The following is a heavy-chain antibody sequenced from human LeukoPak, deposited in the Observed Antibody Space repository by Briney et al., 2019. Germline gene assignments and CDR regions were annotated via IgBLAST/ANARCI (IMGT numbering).Heavy chain of an antibody. J-gene: IGHJ4*02. Sequence: GGSLRLSCAASGFTFSSYAMSWVRQAPGKGLEWVSAISGSGGSTYYADSVKGRLTISRDNSKNTLYLQMNSLRAEDTAVYYCAKSGGARTGTESDYWGQGTLVTVSS. CDR1: GFTFSSYA. CDR3: AKSGGARTGTESDY. D-gene: IGHD1-1*01. CDR2: ISGSGGST. V-gene: IGHV3-23*01.